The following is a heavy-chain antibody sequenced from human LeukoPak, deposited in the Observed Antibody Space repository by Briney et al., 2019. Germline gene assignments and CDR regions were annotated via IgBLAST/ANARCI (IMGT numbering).Heavy chain of an antibody. V-gene: IGHV4-59*08. CDR3: ARHPPLRYQAAAGYFDY. D-gene: IGHD6-13*01. CDR2: IYYSGST. Sequence: SETLSLTCTVSGGSISSYYWSWIRQPPGKGLEWIGYIYYSGSTNYNPSLKSRVTISVGTSKNQFSLKLSSVTAADTAVYYCARHPPLRYQAAAGYFDYWGQGTLVTVSS. CDR1: GGSISSYY. J-gene: IGHJ4*02.